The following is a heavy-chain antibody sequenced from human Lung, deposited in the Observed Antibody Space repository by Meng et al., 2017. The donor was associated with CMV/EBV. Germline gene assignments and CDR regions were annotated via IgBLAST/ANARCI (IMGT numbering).Heavy chain of an antibody. CDR2: INPNSGDT. CDR3: AREEVVRGVTITAKNEF. J-gene: IGHJ4*02. CDR1: GYTFTGHGYY. V-gene: IGHV1-2*02. D-gene: IGHD3-10*01. Sequence: SVKVSCXASGYTFTGHGYYVHWVRQAPGQGLEWMGWINPNSGDTKYAQKFQDRVRMTRDTSISTAYMELGSLRSDDTAVYYCAREEVVRGVTITAKNEFWGQGTLVTVSS.